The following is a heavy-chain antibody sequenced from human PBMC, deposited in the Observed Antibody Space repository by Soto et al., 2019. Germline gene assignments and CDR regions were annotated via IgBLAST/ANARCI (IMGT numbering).Heavy chain of an antibody. V-gene: IGHV1-46*03. D-gene: IGHD6-6*01. CDR1: GYIFTNFY. J-gene: IGHJ4*02. CDR3: TRVLASGDY. Sequence: QVQLVQPGAEVKKPGASVKFSCKASGYIFTNFYIHWVRQAPGQGLEWIGIINPNGGSTNYAQNFQGRVTMTRDTSTRTVYMDLRSQRSEDTAVYYCTRVLASGDYWGQGTLITVSS. CDR2: INPNGGST.